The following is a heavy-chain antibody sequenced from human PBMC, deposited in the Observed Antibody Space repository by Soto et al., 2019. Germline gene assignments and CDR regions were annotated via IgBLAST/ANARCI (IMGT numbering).Heavy chain of an antibody. D-gene: IGHD6-6*01. V-gene: IGHV3-23*01. J-gene: IGHJ6*02. CDR1: GFTFSSYA. CDR2: ISGSGGST. CDR3: ALEYSSSSRAYYYYYGMDV. Sequence: GGSLRLSCAASGFTFSSYAMSWVRQAPGKGLEWVSAISGSGGSTYYADSVKVRFTISRDNSKNTLYLQMNSLRAEDTAVYYCALEYSSSSRAYYYYYGMDVWGQGTTVTVSS.